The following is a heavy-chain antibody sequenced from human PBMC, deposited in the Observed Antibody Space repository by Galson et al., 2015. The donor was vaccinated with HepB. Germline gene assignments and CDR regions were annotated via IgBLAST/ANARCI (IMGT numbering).Heavy chain of an antibody. J-gene: IGHJ4*02. CDR3: AIDRECSAGSCYRAFDS. CDR1: GFTFSKCA. V-gene: IGHV3-23*01. D-gene: IGHD2-15*01. Sequence: SLRLSCAASGFTFSKCAMGWVRQAPGKGLEWVSIICGSGDNTYHADSVKGRFTISRDKSKNTLYLQMNSLTAEDTAVYYCAIDRECSAGSCYRAFDSWGQGTLVTVSS. CDR2: ICGSGDNT.